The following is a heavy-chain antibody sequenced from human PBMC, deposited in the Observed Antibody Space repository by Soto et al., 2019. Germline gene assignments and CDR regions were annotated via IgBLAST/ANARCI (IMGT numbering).Heavy chain of an antibody. V-gene: IGHV3-9*01. CDR3: ARRGYYSNSMDA. J-gene: IGHJ6*03. CDR2: ISWNSGSI. Sequence: EVQLVESGGGLVQPGRSLRLSCAASGFTFDDYAMHWVRQAPGKGLEWVSGISWNSGSIGYADSVKGRFTISRDNAKNSLYRQMNSLRAEDTALYYGARRGYYSNSMDAWGKGPTVTVSS. CDR1: GFTFDDYA.